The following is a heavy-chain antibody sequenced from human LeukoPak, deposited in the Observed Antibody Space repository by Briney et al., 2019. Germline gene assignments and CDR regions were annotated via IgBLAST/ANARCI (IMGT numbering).Heavy chain of an antibody. Sequence: SETLSLTCTVSGGSISSYYWSWIRQPAGKGLEWIGRIYTSGSTNYNPSLKSRVTMSVDTSKNQFSLKLSSVTAADTAVYYCARYSSGWYGYYYYMDVWGKGTAVTISS. D-gene: IGHD6-19*01. CDR2: IYTSGST. CDR3: ARYSSGWYGYYYYMDV. J-gene: IGHJ6*03. V-gene: IGHV4-4*07. CDR1: GGSISSYY.